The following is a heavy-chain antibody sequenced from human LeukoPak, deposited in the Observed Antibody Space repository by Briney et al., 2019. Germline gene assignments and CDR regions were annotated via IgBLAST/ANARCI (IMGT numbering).Heavy chain of an antibody. V-gene: IGHV4-30-4*01. Sequence: PSQTLSLTCTVSGASISIGGYYWSWIRQPPGKGLEWIGYISYSGNTYYNPSLESRVTISVDTSKNRFSLKLSSVTAADTAVYYCARDQTWGYSYDYFDYWGQGTLVTVSS. CDR2: ISYSGNT. CDR1: GASISIGGYY. J-gene: IGHJ4*02. CDR3: ARDQTWGYSYDYFDY. D-gene: IGHD5-18*01.